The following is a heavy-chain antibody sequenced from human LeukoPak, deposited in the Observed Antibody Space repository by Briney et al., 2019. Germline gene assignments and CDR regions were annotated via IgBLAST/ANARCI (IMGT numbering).Heavy chain of an antibody. CDR1: GFTFSSYE. D-gene: IGHD3-9*01. CDR3: AREGILTGFPFDY. CDR2: ISSSGSTI. V-gene: IGHV3-48*03. J-gene: IGHJ4*02. Sequence: GGSLRLSCAASGFTFSSYEMNWVRQAPGKGLEWVSYISSSGSTIYYADSVKGRFTISRDNSKNTLYLQMNSLRAEDTAVYYCAREGILTGFPFDYWGQGTLVTVSS.